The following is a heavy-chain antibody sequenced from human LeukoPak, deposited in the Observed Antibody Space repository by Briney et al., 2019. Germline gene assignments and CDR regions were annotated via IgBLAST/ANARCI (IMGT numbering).Heavy chain of an antibody. J-gene: IGHJ6*02. CDR1: GFTFSGSD. Sequence: GGSLRLSCAAYGFTFSGSDIHWVRQASGKGLEWVGRIRNKANSYATAYGASVKGRFTISRDDSKNTAFLQMNSLKTEDTAVYYCSRQTLIVVPAAMDVWGQGTTVIVSS. V-gene: IGHV3-73*01. CDR2: IRNKANSYAT. CDR3: SRQTLIVVPAAMDV. D-gene: IGHD2-2*01.